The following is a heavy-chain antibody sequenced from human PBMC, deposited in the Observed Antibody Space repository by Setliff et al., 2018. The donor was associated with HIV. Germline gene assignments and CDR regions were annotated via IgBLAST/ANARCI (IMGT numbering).Heavy chain of an antibody. CDR1: GGSVSSSTYY. D-gene: IGHD6-13*01. CDR2: VYYTGST. V-gene: IGHV4-39*07. CDR3: ARGGYSAARFYYFDY. J-gene: IGHJ4*02. Sequence: PSETLSLTCTLSGGSVSSSTYYWGWLRQPPGEGLEWIGSVYYTGSTYYSPSLNSRVTISVDTSKNQFSLKLSSVTAADTAVYYCARGGYSAARFYYFDYWGQGTLVTVSS.